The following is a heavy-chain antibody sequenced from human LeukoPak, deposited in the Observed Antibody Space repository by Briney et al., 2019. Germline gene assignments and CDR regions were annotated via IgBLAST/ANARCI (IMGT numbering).Heavy chain of an antibody. V-gene: IGHV3-11*01. J-gene: IGHJ4*02. Sequence: PGGSLRLSCAASGFIFSDYHMSWIRQAPGKGLEWVSYISPGGEAVYFADSVKGRFTISRDNAKNSLFLQMSSLTAEDSAVYYCSGGRDISVAGPGGYFDYWGQGSLVTVSS. CDR3: SGGRDISVAGPGGYFDY. D-gene: IGHD5-12*01. CDR2: ISPGGEAV. CDR1: GFIFSDYH.